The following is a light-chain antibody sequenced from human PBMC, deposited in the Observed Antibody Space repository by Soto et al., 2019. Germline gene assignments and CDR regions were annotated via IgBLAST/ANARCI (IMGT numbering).Light chain of an antibody. V-gene: IGLV4-69*01. CDR2: LNSDGSH. CDR3: QTCGTGSKV. CDR1: SGHSSYA. Sequence: QSVLTQSPSASASLGASVKLTCTLSSGHSSYAIAWHQQQPEKGPRYLMKLNSDGSHSKGDGIPDRFSGSSSGAERYLTISSLQSEDEADYYCQTCGTGSKVFGGGTKLTVL. J-gene: IGLJ2*01.